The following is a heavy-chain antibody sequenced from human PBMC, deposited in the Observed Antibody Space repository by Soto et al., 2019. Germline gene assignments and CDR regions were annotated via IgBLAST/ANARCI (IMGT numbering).Heavy chain of an antibody. CDR2: ISAYNGNT. Sequence: QVQLVQSGAEVKKPGASVKVSCKASGYTFTSYGISWVRQAPGQGVEWMGWISAYNGNTNYAQKLQGRVTMTTDTSTSTADMELRSLRSDDTAVYYCARDLLIAVAANAFDIWWQGTMVIFSS. D-gene: IGHD6-19*01. CDR3: ARDLLIAVAANAFDI. V-gene: IGHV1-18*01. J-gene: IGHJ3*02. CDR1: GYTFTSYG.